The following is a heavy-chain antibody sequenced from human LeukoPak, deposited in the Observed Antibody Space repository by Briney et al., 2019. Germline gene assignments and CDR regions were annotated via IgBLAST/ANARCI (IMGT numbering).Heavy chain of an antibody. Sequence: GGSLRLSCAASGFTFSSYSMNWVRQAPGKGLEWVSSISSSSSYIYYADSVKGRFTISRDNAKNSLYLQMNSLRAEDTAVYYCARDTANYDYVWGTYRYFDFWGQGTLVTVSS. CDR1: GFTFSSYS. D-gene: IGHD3-16*02. CDR3: ARDTANYDYVWGTYRYFDF. V-gene: IGHV3-21*01. J-gene: IGHJ4*02. CDR2: ISSSSSYI.